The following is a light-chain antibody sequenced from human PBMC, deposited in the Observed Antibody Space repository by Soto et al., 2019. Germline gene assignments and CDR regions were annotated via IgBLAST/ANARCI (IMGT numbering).Light chain of an antibody. CDR1: QSISSW. Sequence: DIQMTQSPSTLSASVGDRVTITCRASQSISSWLAWYQQKPGKAPKLLIYDASSLESGVPSRFSGSGSGTEFTLTISRLQPDDFANYYCQHYDSYWRTFGPGTKVDIK. V-gene: IGKV1-5*01. J-gene: IGKJ3*01. CDR3: QHYDSYWRT. CDR2: DAS.